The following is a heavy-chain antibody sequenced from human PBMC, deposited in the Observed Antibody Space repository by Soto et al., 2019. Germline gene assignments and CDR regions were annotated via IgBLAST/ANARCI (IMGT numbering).Heavy chain of an antibody. D-gene: IGHD3-10*01. Sequence: PGGSLRLSCTASGFDFMSYGIHWVRQGPGRGLEWVAAASYDGSETYYADSAKGRFTVSKEISKNTAFLQMNALRHEDTAVYFCVRDSGWPILNFDSWGQGTLVTVSS. V-gene: IGHV3-30*03. CDR3: VRDSGWPILNFDS. J-gene: IGHJ4*02. CDR2: ASYDGSET. CDR1: GFDFMSYG.